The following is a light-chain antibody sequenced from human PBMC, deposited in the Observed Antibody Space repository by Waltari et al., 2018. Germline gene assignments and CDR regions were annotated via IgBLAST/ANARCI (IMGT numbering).Light chain of an antibody. J-gene: IGLJ3*02. Sequence: QSALTQTATVSGSPGQSITISCTGTSSDVGSYNLVPWYQQHPGKAPTLIIYDVNKRPSGVSHRFSGSKSGNTASLTISGLQAADEADYYCCSYAGSAISVFGGGTRLTVL. CDR2: DVN. CDR3: CSYAGSAISV. CDR1: SSDVGSYNL. V-gene: IGLV2-23*02.